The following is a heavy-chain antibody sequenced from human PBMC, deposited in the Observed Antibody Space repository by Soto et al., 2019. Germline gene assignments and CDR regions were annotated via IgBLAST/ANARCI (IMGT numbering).Heavy chain of an antibody. CDR2: ISYDGSNK. CDR1: GFTFGSYG. D-gene: IGHD3-22*01. Sequence: GGSLRLSCAASGFTFGSYGMHWVRQAPGKGLEWVAVISYDGSNKYYADSVKGRFTISRDNSKNTLYLQMNSLRAEDTAVYYCARLATIYDLDYWGQGTLVTVSS. V-gene: IGHV3-30*03. CDR3: ARLATIYDLDY. J-gene: IGHJ4*02.